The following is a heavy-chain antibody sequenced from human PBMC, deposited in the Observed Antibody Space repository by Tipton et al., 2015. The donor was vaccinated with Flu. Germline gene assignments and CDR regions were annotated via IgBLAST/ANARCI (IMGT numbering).Heavy chain of an antibody. D-gene: IGHD1-1*01. Sequence: TLSLTCAVSGDSIRNDYFWGWIRQPPGKPLEWIGYTSYSGNTNFNPSLRSRVSMSVDASKSQFSLKMTSLSAADTATYFCARNKGTGYEDFWGQGTLVTVSS. CDR1: GDSIRNDYF. J-gene: IGHJ4*02. V-gene: IGHV4-28*01. CDR2: TSYSGNT. CDR3: ARNKGTGYEDF.